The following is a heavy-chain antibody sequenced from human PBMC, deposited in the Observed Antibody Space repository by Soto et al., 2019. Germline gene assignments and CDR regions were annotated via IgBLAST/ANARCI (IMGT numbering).Heavy chain of an antibody. V-gene: IGHV3-73*01. CDR1: GLVFKDSS. CDR3: TRIISAAQDY. Sequence: EVLLVESGGGLVQPGGSPKLSCEASGLVFKDSSIHWVRQASGKGLEWVGRIRDRPYSYATPYAESVKGRLTISRDDSINKAYLQMDSLKTEDTSIYYFTRIISAAQDYCGQGALVTGST. CDR2: IRDRPYSYAT. J-gene: IGHJ4*02. D-gene: IGHD3-10*01.